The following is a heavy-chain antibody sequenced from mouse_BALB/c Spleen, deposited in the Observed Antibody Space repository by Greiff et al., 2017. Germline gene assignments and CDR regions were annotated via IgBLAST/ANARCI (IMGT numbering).Heavy chain of an antibody. Sequence: VQLQQSGAELAKPGASVKMSCKASGYTFTSYWMHWVKQRPGQGLEWIGYINPSTGYTEYNQKFKDKATLTADKSSSTAYMQLSSLTSEDSAVYYCARSRTTVVDWYFDVWGAGTTVTVSS. CDR1: GYTFTSYW. CDR2: INPSTGYT. V-gene: IGHV1-7*01. D-gene: IGHD1-1*01. J-gene: IGHJ1*01. CDR3: ARSRTTVVDWYFDV.